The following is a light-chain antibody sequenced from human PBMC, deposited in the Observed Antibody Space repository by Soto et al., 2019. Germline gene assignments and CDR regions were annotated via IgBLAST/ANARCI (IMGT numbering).Light chain of an antibody. V-gene: IGKV1-6*01. CDR2: AAS. CDR3: LQDYNYPRT. CDR1: QGIRND. Sequence: AIQMTQSPSSLSASIGDRVTITCRVSQGIRNDLGWYQQKPGQAPNLLIYAASSLQSGVLSRFNGSGSGTDFNLTISSLQAEDFATYCCLQDYNYPRTFGQPTKVQIK. J-gene: IGKJ1*01.